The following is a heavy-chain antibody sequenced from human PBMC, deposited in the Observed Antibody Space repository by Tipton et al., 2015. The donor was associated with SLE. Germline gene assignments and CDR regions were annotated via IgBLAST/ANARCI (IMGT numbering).Heavy chain of an antibody. CDR1: GYSISSGYY. J-gene: IGHJ3*02. Sequence: TLSLTCAVSGYSISSGYYWGWIRQPPGKGLEWIGSIYHSGSTYYNPSLKSRVTISVDTSKNQFSLNLNSVTAADTAVYYCARDSDLDAFDIWGQGTMVTVSS. CDR2: IYHSGST. V-gene: IGHV4-38-2*02. CDR3: ARDSDLDAFDI.